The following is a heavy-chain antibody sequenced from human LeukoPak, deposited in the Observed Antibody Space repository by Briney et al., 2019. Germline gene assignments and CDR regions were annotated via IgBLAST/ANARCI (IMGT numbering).Heavy chain of an antibody. D-gene: IGHD6-13*01. V-gene: IGHV4-39*07. CDR2: IYYSGST. J-gene: IGHJ6*03. CDR3: ARVFAARGIAAAGKRYMDV. Sequence: PSETLSLTCTVSGGSISSSSYYWGWIRQPPGKGLEWIGSIYYSGSTYYNPSLKSRVTISVDTSKNQFSLKLSSVTAADTAVYYCARVFAARGIAAAGKRYMDVWGKGTTVTVSS. CDR1: GGSISSSSYY.